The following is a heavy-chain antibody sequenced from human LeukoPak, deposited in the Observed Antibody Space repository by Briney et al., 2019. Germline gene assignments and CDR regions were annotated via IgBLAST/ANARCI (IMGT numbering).Heavy chain of an antibody. Sequence: ASVQVSCKASGYTFTSYDIIWVRQDTGQGLEWMAWMNPNSGYTGYAQKFQGRVSITGNTSISTAYMELSSLGSEDTDVYYCTRNFEGLGYWGQGTLVTAS. D-gene: IGHD2/OR15-2a*01. J-gene: IGHJ4*02. CDR3: TRNFEGLGY. V-gene: IGHV1-8*01. CDR1: GYTFTSYD. CDR2: MNPNSGYT.